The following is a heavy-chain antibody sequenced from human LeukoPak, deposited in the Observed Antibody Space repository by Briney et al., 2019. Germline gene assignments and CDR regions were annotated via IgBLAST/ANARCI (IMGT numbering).Heavy chain of an antibody. CDR1: GGTFSSYA. CDR2: IIPIFGTA. CDR3: ARDTGIITGTFDY. Sequence: SVKVSCKATGGTFSSYAISWVRQAPGQGLEWMGGIIPIFGTANYAQKFQGRVTITADESTSTAYMELSSLRSEDTAVYYCARDTGIITGTFDYWGQGTLVTVSS. V-gene: IGHV1-69*01. D-gene: IGHD1-20*01. J-gene: IGHJ4*02.